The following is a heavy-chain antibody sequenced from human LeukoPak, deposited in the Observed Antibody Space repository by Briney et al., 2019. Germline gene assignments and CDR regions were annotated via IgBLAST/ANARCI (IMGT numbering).Heavy chain of an antibody. V-gene: IGHV4-59*08. Sequence: SETLSLTCTVSGDSISSYYWNWIRQPPGKGLEWIGFISYSGSTNYNPSLKSRVTISVDTPKNQFSLKLSSVTAADTAVYYCARKERGYGSGSYYSLLPDYWGQGTLVTVSS. CDR2: ISYSGST. J-gene: IGHJ4*02. D-gene: IGHD3-10*01. CDR1: GDSISSYY. CDR3: ARKERGYGSGSYYSLLPDY.